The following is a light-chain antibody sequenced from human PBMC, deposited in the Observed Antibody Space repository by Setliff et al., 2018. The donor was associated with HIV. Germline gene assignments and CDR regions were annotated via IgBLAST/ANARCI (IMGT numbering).Light chain of an antibody. CDR3: SSYTSSITPYV. V-gene: IGLV2-14*03. CDR2: DVS. CDR1: SSDVGGYNY. Sequence: QSVLTQPASVSGSPGQSITISCSGTSSDVGGYNYVSWYQQHPGKAPKLMLYDVSNRPSGVSSRFSGSKSGNTPSLTISGLQAEDEADYYCSSYTSSITPYVFGTGTKVTVL. J-gene: IGLJ1*01.